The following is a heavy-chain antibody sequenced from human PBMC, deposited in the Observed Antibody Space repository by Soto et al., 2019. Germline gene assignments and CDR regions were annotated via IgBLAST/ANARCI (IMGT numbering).Heavy chain of an antibody. V-gene: IGHV4-34*01. D-gene: IGHD6-13*01. CDR2: INHSGST. CDR1: GGSFSGYY. CDR3: AGRPGQQQLVNWFDP. J-gene: IGHJ5*02. Sequence: PSETLSLTCAVYGGSFSGYYWSWIRQPPGKGLEWIGEINHSGSTNYNPSLKSRVTISVDTSKNQFSLKLSSVTAADTAVYYCAGRPGQQQLVNWFDPWGQGTLVTVSS.